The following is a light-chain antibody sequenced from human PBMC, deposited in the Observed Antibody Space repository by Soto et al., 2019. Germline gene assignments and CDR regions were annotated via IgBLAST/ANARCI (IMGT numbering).Light chain of an antibody. Sequence: QAVVPQPPSASGTPGQRVTISCSGSSSNIGSNYVYWYQQLPGTAPQLLIYRNNQRPSWVPDRFSGSKSGTSASLAISGLRSDDEADYYCAAWDDSLSGRVFGGGTKLTVL. CDR2: RNN. CDR3: AAWDDSLSGRV. J-gene: IGLJ3*02. V-gene: IGLV1-47*01. CDR1: SSNIGSNY.